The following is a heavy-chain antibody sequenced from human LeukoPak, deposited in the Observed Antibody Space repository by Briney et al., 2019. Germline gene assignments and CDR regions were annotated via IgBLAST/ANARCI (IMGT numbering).Heavy chain of an antibody. V-gene: IGHV1-69*04. D-gene: IGHD3-22*01. J-gene: IGHJ4*02. CDR3: AIGDYYDSSGYLDY. CDR1: GYTFTSYG. Sequence: GASVKVSCKASGYTFTSYGISWVRQAPGQGLEWMGRIIPILGIANYAQKFQGRVTITADKSTSTAYMELSSLRSEDTAVYYCAIGDYYDSSGYLDYWGQGTLVTVSS. CDR2: IIPILGIA.